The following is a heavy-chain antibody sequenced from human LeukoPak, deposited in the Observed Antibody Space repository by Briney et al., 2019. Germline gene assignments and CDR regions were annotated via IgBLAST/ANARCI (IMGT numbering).Heavy chain of an antibody. V-gene: IGHV3-21*01. Sequence: GGSLRLSCAASGFTFSGYTMTWVRQAPGKGLGWVSSISNSSTYIYYADLVKGRFTISRDNVQNSLYLQMNSLRAEDTAVYYCARWVCSSTSCYYFDYWGQGTLVVVSS. CDR3: ARWVCSSTSCYYFDY. CDR2: ISNSSTYI. CDR1: GFTFSGYT. J-gene: IGHJ4*02. D-gene: IGHD2-2*01.